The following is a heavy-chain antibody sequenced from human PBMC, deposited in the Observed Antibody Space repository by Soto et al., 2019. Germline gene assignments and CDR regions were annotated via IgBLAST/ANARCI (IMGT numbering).Heavy chain of an antibody. D-gene: IGHD4-17*01. CDR2: IKSKTDAGTT. CDR3: TTECYGGYVINYYYYGMDV. CDR1: RFTFSNAW. Sequence: ERSLRLPCAASRFTFSNAWMSWVRQATGKGLEWVGRIKSKTDAGTTAYAAPVKGRSTISRDDSKNTLYLQMNSLKTEDTAVYYCTTECYGGYVINYYYYGMDVWGQGTTVIVAS. V-gene: IGHV3-15*01. J-gene: IGHJ6*02.